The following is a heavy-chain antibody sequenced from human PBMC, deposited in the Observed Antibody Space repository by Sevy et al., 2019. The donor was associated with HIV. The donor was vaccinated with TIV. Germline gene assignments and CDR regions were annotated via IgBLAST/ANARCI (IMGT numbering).Heavy chain of an antibody. J-gene: IGHJ4*02. CDR1: GFTFSGYA. Sequence: GGSLRLSCAASGFTFSGYAMSWVRQAPGKGQEWISVIYSDGTTQYADSVKGRFTISRDTSNNTVYLQVSSLRADDTAVYYCARRLSSAWYFDFWGQGTLVTVSS. D-gene: IGHD6-19*01. V-gene: IGHV3-23*03. CDR2: IYSDGTT. CDR3: ARRLSSAWYFDF.